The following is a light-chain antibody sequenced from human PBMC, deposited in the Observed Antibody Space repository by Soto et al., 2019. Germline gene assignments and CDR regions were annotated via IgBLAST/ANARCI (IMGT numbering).Light chain of an antibody. Sequence: DIVLTQSPATLSLSPGERATLSCRASQSVSSSLARYQQKPGQAPRLLIYDAFNRATGIPARFSGSGSGTDFTLTISSLEPEDFAVYYCQHHSNWPITVGQGTRLEIK. CDR3: QHHSNWPIT. J-gene: IGKJ5*01. V-gene: IGKV3-11*01. CDR2: DAF. CDR1: QSVSSS.